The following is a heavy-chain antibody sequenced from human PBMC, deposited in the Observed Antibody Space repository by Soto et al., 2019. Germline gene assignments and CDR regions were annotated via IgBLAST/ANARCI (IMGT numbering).Heavy chain of an antibody. V-gene: IGHV4-59*01. CDR3: ARGQGEYYYYYYMDV. Sequence: SETLSLTCTVSGGSISSYYWSWIRQPPGKGLEWIGYIYYSGSTNYNPSLKSRVTISVDTSKNQFSLKLSSVTAADTAVYYCARGQGEYYYYYYMDVWGKGTTVTVSS. J-gene: IGHJ6*03. D-gene: IGHD3-16*01. CDR2: IYYSGST. CDR1: GGSISSYY.